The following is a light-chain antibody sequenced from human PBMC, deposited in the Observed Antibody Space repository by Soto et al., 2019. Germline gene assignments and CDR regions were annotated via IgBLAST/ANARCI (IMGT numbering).Light chain of an antibody. CDR1: QSVSNN. V-gene: IGKV3-15*01. J-gene: IGKJ5*01. Sequence: EIVVTQSPGTLSLSPGERATLSCRASQSVSNNYLAWYQQKPGQAPRLLIYGASNRATAIPDRFSGSGSGTEFTLTISRLQSEDFAVYYCQQYNKWPPITFGQGTRLEIK. CDR2: GAS. CDR3: QQYNKWPPIT.